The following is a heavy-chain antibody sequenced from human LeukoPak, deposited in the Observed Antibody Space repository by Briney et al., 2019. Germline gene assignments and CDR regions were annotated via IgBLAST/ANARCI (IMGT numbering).Heavy chain of an antibody. CDR3: ARGQYDILTGLPLPDS. D-gene: IGHD3-9*01. Sequence: GGSLRLSCAASGFTFSYSSMNWVRQAPGKGLEWVSYISSSSYTIYYADSVKGRFTISRDNAKNSLYLQMNSLRPEDTAVYYCARGQYDILTGLPLPDSWGQGTLVTVSS. J-gene: IGHJ4*02. V-gene: IGHV3-48*01. CDR2: ISSSSYTI. CDR1: GFTFSYSS.